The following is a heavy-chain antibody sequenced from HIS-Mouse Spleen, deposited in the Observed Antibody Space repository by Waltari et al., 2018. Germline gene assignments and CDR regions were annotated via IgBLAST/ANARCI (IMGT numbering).Heavy chain of an antibody. CDR1: GFSLSTSGMC. J-gene: IGHJ4*02. V-gene: IGHV2-70*15. Sequence: QVTLRESGPALVKPTQTLTLTCPFPGFSLSTSGMCVSWIRQPPGKALEWLARLDWDDDKYYSTSLKTRLTISKDTSKNQVVLTMTNMDPVDTATYYCARIAEGYSSGWYAFDYWGQGTLVTVSS. D-gene: IGHD6-19*01. CDR2: LDWDDDK. CDR3: ARIAEGYSSGWYAFDY.